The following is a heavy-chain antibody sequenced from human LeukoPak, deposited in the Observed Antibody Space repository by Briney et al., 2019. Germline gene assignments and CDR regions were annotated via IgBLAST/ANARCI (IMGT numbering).Heavy chain of an antibody. CDR1: GISLSNYA. V-gene: IGHV3-23*01. CDR3: AKRGVVIRGLLVIGYHQEAYHYDF. Sequence: GGSLRPSCVVSGISLSNYAMTWVRQAPGKGLEWVSYISERGGSTTYADSVKGRFTISRDTSLNTLYLQMNNLRAEDTAVYFCAKRGVVIRGLLVIGYHQEAYHYDFWGQGVLVTVSS. D-gene: IGHD3-10*01. J-gene: IGHJ4*02. CDR2: ISERGGST.